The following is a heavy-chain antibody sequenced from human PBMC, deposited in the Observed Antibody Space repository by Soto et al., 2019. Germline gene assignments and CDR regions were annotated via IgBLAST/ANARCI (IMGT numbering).Heavy chain of an antibody. CDR2: ISGSGGST. V-gene: IGHV3-23*01. Sequence: GGSLRLSCAASGFTFSSYAMSWVRQAPGKGLEWVSAISGSGGSTCYADSVKGRFTMSRDNSKNTLYLQMNSLKAEHTAVYHCAKHRTSWYEVDYWGQGTLVTVSS. J-gene: IGHJ4*02. CDR1: GFTFSSYA. CDR3: AKHRTSWYEVDY. D-gene: IGHD6-13*01.